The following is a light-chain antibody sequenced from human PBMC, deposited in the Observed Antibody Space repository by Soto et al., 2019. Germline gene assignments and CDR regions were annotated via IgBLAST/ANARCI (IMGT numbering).Light chain of an antibody. CDR3: LLSDSGARV. Sequence: QAVVTQEPSVTGSPGRTVTLTCGCSTGAVTSGHYPYWFQQQPGQAPRTLIYDTSNKYSWTPARCSGSLLGGNAALTLSGAHPEDEAECDCLLSDSGARVFGGGTKLTVL. V-gene: IGLV7-46*01. CDR2: DTS. J-gene: IGLJ3*02. CDR1: TGAVTSGHY.